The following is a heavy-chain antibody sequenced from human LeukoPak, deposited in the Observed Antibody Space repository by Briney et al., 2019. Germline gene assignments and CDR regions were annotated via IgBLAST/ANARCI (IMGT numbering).Heavy chain of an antibody. V-gene: IGHV3-30-3*02. CDR2: ISYDGNNK. CDR1: RFTFTSYG. J-gene: IGHJ3*01. Sequence: GGSLRLSCAASRFTFTSYGMHWVRQAPGKGLEWVAVISYDGNNKYYADSVKGRFIISRDNSKNTLYLQMNSLRAEDTAVYYCAKGGGRPLDDAFDVWGQGTMVTVSS. CDR3: AKGGGRPLDDAFDV.